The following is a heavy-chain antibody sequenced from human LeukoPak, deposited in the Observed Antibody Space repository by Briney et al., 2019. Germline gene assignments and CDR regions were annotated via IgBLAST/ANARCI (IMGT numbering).Heavy chain of an antibody. CDR3: VRHLKYGSGGHYFDY. CDR2: IYPGDSNI. CDR1: GYKFTDNW. V-gene: IGHV5-51*01. Sequence: GESPKISRKCSGYKFTDNWIGWVRQMPDKGLEWMAIIYPGDSNIKYNPSFQGQVTISADKSISTAYLQWSSLKASNTAIYYCVRHLKYGSGGHYFDYWGLGTLVTVSS. J-gene: IGHJ4*02. D-gene: IGHD6-19*01.